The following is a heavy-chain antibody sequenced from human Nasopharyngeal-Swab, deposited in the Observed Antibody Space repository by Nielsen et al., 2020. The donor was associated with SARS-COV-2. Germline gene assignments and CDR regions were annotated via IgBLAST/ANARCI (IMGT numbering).Heavy chain of an antibody. Sequence: VRQAPGKGLEWVGRIKSKTDGGTTDYAEPVKGRFTISRDDSKNTLYLQMNSLKTEDTAVYYCTTDLRSAGLTKNRLLLWFGELRRTNWFDPWGQGTLVTVSS. J-gene: IGHJ5*02. V-gene: IGHV3-15*01. D-gene: IGHD3-10*01. CDR2: IKSKTDGGTT. CDR3: TTDLRSAGLTKNRLLLWFGELRRTNWFDP.